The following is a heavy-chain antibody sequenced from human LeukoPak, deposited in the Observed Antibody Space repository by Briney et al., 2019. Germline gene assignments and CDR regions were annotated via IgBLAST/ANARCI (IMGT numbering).Heavy chain of an antibody. CDR2: IYYSGST. J-gene: IGHJ4*02. D-gene: IGHD4-17*01. Sequence: SETLSLTCTVSGGSISSYYWSWIRQPPGKGLEWIGYIYYSGSTNYNPSLKSRVTISVDTSKNQFSLKLSSVTAADTAVYYCARARDYAEDYWGQGTLVTVSS. V-gene: IGHV4-59*08. CDR3: ARARDYAEDY. CDR1: GGSISSYY.